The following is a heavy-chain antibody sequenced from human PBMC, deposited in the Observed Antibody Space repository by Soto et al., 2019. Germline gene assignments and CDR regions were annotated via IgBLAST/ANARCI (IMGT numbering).Heavy chain of an antibody. CDR2: INPSGAST. Sequence: ASVKVSCKVSGYTFTSYYLHWVRQAPGQGLEWMGIINPSGASTSYAQKFQGRVTMTRDTSTSTVYMQLSSLRSEDTAVYYCARDKGPRDYYYGMDVWGQGTTVTVSS. CDR1: GYTFTSYY. CDR3: ARDKGPRDYYYGMDV. J-gene: IGHJ6*02. V-gene: IGHV1-46*01.